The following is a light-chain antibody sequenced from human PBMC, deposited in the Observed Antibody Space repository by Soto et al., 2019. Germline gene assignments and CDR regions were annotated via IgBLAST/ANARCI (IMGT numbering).Light chain of an antibody. CDR2: DAS. CDR3: QQYNNYSPTWT. V-gene: IGKV1-5*01. J-gene: IGKJ1*01. CDR1: QSISNS. Sequence: DIQMTQSPSTLSASVGDRVSITCRASQSISNSLAWYQQKPGKAPKLLIYDASSLESGVPSRFSGSASGTEFTLTISSLQPDDFATYYCQQYNNYSPTWTFGQGTKVEIK.